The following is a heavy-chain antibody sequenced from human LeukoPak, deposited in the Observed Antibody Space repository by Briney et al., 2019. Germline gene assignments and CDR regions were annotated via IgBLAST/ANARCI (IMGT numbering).Heavy chain of an antibody. CDR2: TYYRSKWYN. CDR3: ARDGYCDSSGYYRVNAFDI. CDR1: GDSVSSNSAA. D-gene: IGHD3-22*01. V-gene: IGHV6-1*01. Sequence: SQTLSLTCAISGDSVSSNSAAWNWIRQSPSRGLEWLGRTYYRSKWYNDYAVSVKSRITINPDTSKNQFSLQLNSVTPEDTAVYYCARDGYCDSSGYYRVNAFDIWGQGTMVTVSS. J-gene: IGHJ3*02.